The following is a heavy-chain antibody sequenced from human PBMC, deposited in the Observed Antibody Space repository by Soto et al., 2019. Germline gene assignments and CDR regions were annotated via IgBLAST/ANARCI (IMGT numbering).Heavy chain of an antibody. D-gene: IGHD1-7*01. V-gene: IGHV1-18*01. Sequence: QVQLVQSGAEVKKPGASVKVSCKASGYTFTSYGISWVRQAPGQGLEWMGWISAYNGNTNYAQKLQGRVTMTTDTPTSTANVELRSLRSDDTAVYYWARERAPTRHELNWFDPWGQGTLVTVSS. J-gene: IGHJ5*02. CDR2: ISAYNGNT. CDR3: ARERAPTRHELNWFDP. CDR1: GYTFTSYG.